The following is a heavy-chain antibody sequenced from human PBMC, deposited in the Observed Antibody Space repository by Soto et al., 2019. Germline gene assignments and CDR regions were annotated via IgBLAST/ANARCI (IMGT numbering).Heavy chain of an antibody. CDR2: INGGGGTT. CDR3: ATQDFRGATGTT. V-gene: IGHV3-23*01. J-gene: IGHJ4*02. D-gene: IGHD1-1*01. Sequence: GSLLRTCSASGCTFSSYAMGWVRQAPAKGLEWVSLINGGGGTTYYADSVKGRFTISRDNSKNNLSLQMNSLRAEDTAVYYCATQDFRGATGTTWGLGTLVTVYS. CDR1: GCTFSSYA.